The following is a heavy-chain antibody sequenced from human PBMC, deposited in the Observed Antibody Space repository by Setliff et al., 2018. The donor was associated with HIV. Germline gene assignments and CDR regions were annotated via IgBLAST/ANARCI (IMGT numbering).Heavy chain of an antibody. J-gene: IGHJ3*02. V-gene: IGHV3-30*03. Sequence: LRLSCAASGFTFRSYGMHWVRQAPGKGLEWVAVISSDGSDKYSADSVKGRFTISRDNSKNTLYLQMNNLRPEDTAVYYCARRRMITIFDAFDIWGQGTMVTVSS. CDR2: ISSDGSDK. CDR3: ARRRMITIFDAFDI. D-gene: IGHD3-3*01. CDR1: GFTFRSYG.